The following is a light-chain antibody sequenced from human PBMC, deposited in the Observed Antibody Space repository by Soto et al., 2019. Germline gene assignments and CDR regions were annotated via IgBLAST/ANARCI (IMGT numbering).Light chain of an antibody. J-gene: IGKJ2*01. CDR2: GSS. V-gene: IGKV3-20*01. CDR1: QSVSNNY. CDR3: QQYGSSPPYT. Sequence: EVVLTQSPGTLSLSPGERATLSCRASQSVSNNYLAWYQQKPGQAPRLLIFGSSDRATGIPDRFSGSGSGTDFPLTISRLETDDFALSYCQQYGSSPPYTFGLGTKLAIK.